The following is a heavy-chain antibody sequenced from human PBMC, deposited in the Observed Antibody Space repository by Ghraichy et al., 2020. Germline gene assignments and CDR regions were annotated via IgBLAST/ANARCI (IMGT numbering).Heavy chain of an antibody. V-gene: IGHV3-33*01. CDR3: ARDFLSEEWNWYFDL. CDR2: IWYDGSNK. Sequence: GESLNISCAASGFTFSSYGMHWVRQAPGKGLEWVAVIWYDGSNKYYADSVKGRFTISRDNSKNTLYLQMNSLRAEDTAVYYCARDFLSEEWNWYFDLWGRGTLVTVSS. D-gene: IGHD3-3*01. J-gene: IGHJ2*01. CDR1: GFTFSSYG.